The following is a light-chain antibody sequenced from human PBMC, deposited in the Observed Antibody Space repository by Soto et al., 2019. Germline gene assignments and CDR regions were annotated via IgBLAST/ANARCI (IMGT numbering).Light chain of an antibody. J-gene: IGLJ1*01. V-gene: IGLV2-11*01. CDR1: SSDVGGYNF. CDR2: NVI. Sequence: QSVLTQPRSVSGSPGQSVTISCTGTSSDVGGYNFVSWYQHHPGKAPKLMIYNVIQRPSGVPDRFSASKSGNTASLTISGLQAEDEADYYCCSYAGSYTYVFGTGNKLTVL. CDR3: CSYAGSYTYV.